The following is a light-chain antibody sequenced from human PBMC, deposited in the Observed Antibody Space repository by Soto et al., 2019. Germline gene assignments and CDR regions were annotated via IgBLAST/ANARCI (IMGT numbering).Light chain of an antibody. V-gene: IGKV3-20*01. CDR1: QSVSSNF. Sequence: EIVLTQSPGTLSLSPGERATLSCRASQSVSSNFLAWYQQKPGQAPRLLIYSASSRATGIPDRFSGSGSGTYFTLTISRLEPEDFAVYYCQQFGSSPAYSFGQGTKLEIK. CDR3: QQFGSSPAYS. J-gene: IGKJ2*03. CDR2: SAS.